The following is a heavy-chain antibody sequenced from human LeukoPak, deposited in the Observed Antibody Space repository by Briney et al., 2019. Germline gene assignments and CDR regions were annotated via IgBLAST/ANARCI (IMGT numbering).Heavy chain of an antibody. CDR3: ARVGARYCSSTSCGSWFDP. V-gene: IGHV3-48*03. Sequence: GGSLRLSCAASGFTFSSYDINWVRQAPGKGLEWVSYISGSGTTIYYADSVKGRFTISRDNAKNSLYLQMNSLRAEDTALYYCARVGARYCSSTSCGSWFDPWGQGTLVTVSS. CDR2: ISGSGTTI. D-gene: IGHD2-2*01. CDR1: GFTFSSYD. J-gene: IGHJ5*02.